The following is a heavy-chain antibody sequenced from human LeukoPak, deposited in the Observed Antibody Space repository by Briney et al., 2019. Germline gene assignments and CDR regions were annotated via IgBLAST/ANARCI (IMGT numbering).Heavy chain of an antibody. D-gene: IGHD3-22*01. J-gene: IGHJ4*02. CDR3: ARAGQTYYYDSSGYYFLDY. V-gene: IGHV3-33*01. CDR2: IWYDGSNK. Sequence: GGSLRLSCAASGFTFSSYGMHWVRQAPGKGLEWVAVIWYDGSNKYYADSVKGRFTISRDNSKNTLYLQMNSLRAEDTAVYYCARAGQTYYYDSSGYYFLDYWGQGTLVTISS. CDR1: GFTFSSYG.